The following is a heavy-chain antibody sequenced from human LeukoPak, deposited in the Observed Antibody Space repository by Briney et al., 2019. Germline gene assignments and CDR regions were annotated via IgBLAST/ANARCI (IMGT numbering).Heavy chain of an antibody. CDR3: AKGSGWYQIHDFDY. D-gene: IGHD6-13*01. J-gene: IGHJ4*02. V-gene: IGHV3-23*01. CDR1: GFKSSSYA. CDR2: IIGSGGNT. Sequence: GGSLRLSCAGSGFKSSSYAMSWVRQAPGKGLEWVSGIIGSGGNTYSADSVKGRFTISRDNSKNTLYLQMIGLRAEDTAVYFCAKGSGWYQIHDFDYWGQGTLVTVSS.